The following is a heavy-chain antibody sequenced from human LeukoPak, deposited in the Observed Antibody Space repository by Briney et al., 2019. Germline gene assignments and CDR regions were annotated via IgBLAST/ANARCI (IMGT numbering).Heavy chain of an antibody. Sequence: KPGGSLRLSCAASGFTLSSYWMTWVRQAPGKGLEWVGRIKSKTDGGTTDYAAPVKGRFTISRDDSKSTLYLQINSLKTEDTAVYYCTYLWFGEYNWGQGTLVTVSS. CDR2: IKSKTDGGTT. V-gene: IGHV3-15*01. J-gene: IGHJ1*01. CDR1: GFTLSSYW. CDR3: TYLWFGEYN. D-gene: IGHD3-10*01.